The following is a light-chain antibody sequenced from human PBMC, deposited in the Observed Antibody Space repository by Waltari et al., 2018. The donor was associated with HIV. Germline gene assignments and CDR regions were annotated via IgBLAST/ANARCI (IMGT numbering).Light chain of an antibody. Sequence: SYELTQPHSVSVSPGQTASIPCSGDKLGDKYAYWYQQKPGQSPVLVIYVDTKRPSGIPERFSGSNAGNTATLTISGTQAMDEADYYCQAWDSNTGVFGGGTKLTVL. CDR3: QAWDSNTGV. CDR1: KLGDKY. V-gene: IGLV3-1*01. CDR2: VDT. J-gene: IGLJ2*01.